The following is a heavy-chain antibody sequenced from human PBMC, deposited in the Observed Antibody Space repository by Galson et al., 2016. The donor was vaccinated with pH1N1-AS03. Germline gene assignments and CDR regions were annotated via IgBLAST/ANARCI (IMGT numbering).Heavy chain of an antibody. Sequence: PALVKPTQTLTLTCSFSGFSLTTRGKAVGWVRQPPGKALEWLALIYWDDDKRYNPFLRNRVTISKDTSPNLVVLTMTNIDPVDTGTYYCAHRGGVRVVWGRRTYFFAYWGQGALVTVSS. V-gene: IGHV2-5*02. CDR2: IYWDDDK. J-gene: IGHJ4*02. D-gene: IGHD3-16*01. CDR3: AHRGGVRVVWGRRTYFFAY. CDR1: GFSLTTRGKA.